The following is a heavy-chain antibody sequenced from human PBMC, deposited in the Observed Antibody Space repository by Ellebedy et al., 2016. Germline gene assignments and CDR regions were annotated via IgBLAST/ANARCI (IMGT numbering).Heavy chain of an antibody. CDR3: AGDREIQFWNLGGIDY. V-gene: IGHV3-30-3*01. J-gene: IGHJ4*02. Sequence: GESLKISXAASGFTFSSYAMHWVRQAPGKGLGWVAVISYDGSNKYYADSVKGRFTISRDNSKNTLYLQMNSLRAEDTAVYHCAGDREIQFWNLGGIDYWGQGTLVTVSS. CDR1: GFTFSSYA. CDR2: ISYDGSNK. D-gene: IGHD3-3*01.